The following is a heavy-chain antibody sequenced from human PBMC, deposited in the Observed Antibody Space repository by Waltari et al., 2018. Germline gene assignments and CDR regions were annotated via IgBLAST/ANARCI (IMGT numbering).Heavy chain of an antibody. V-gene: IGHV2-26*01. D-gene: IGHD3-10*01. J-gene: IGHJ4*02. CDR3: ARIPGLYGSGSHTFDY. CDR2: IFSNDEK. Sequence: LKESGPVLVKXXETLTLTXTVSGXXPXNAXMGVSWIRQPPGKALEWLAHIFSNDEKSYSTSLKSRLTISKDTSKSQVVLTMTNMDPVDTATYYCARIPGLYGSGSHTFDYWGQGTLVTVSS. CDR1: GXXPXNAXMG.